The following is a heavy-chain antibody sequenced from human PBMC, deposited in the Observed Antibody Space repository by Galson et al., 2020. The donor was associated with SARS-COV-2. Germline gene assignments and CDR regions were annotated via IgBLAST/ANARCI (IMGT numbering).Heavy chain of an antibody. Sequence: GGSLRLSCAASGFTLSSYAMHWVRQAPGKGLEWVAVISYDGSNKYYADSVKGRFTISRDNSKNTLYLQMNSLRAEDTAVYYCARDAASYGDYGPNWFDPWGQGTLVTVSS. J-gene: IGHJ5*02. V-gene: IGHV3-30-3*01. CDR2: ISYDGSNK. D-gene: IGHD4-17*01. CDR1: GFTLSSYA. CDR3: ARDAASYGDYGPNWFDP.